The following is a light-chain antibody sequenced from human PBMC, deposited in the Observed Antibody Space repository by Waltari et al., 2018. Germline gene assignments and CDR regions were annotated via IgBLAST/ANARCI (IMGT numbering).Light chain of an antibody. Sequence: DIVLTQSPDSLSVSLGARATINCKSSQSLFYSSNNKHYLDWFQQKPGHPPKLLLYWASTRASGVPDRFSGSGSGTDFTLTISSLQADDVAVYYCQQYYSSITFGQGTRLEIK. CDR2: WAS. CDR3: QQYYSSIT. J-gene: IGKJ5*01. CDR1: QSLFYSSNNKHY. V-gene: IGKV4-1*01.